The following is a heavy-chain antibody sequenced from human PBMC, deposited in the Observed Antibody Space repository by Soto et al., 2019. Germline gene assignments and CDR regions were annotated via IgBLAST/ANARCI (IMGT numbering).Heavy chain of an antibody. CDR2: IYHSGST. J-gene: IGHJ4*02. V-gene: IGHV4-30-2*01. CDR1: GGSISSGGYS. D-gene: IGHD3-3*01. CDR3: AAGAIFGVVPLDY. Sequence: QLQLQESGSGLVKPSQTLSLTCAVSGGSISSGGYSWSWIRQPPGKGLEWIGYIYHSGSTYYNPSLKSRVTISVARSKNQFSLKPRSVTAAHTAVYYCAAGAIFGVVPLDYWGQGTLVTVSS.